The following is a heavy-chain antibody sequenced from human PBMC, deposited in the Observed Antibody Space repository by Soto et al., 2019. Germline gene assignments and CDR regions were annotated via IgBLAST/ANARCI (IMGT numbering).Heavy chain of an antibody. CDR1: CGSSSGYG. CDR2: IYYSGST. CDR3: AREKYDYVWGSYRFANLDY. V-gene: IGHV4-59*01. J-gene: IGHJ4*02. Sequence: SVILCLTWCVACGSSSGYGGSWILPQPGKGLEWIGYIYYSGSTNYNPSLKSRVTISVDTSKNQFSLKLSSVTAADTAVYYCAREKYDYVWGSYRFANLDYWGQATLVTVSS. D-gene: IGHD3-16*02.